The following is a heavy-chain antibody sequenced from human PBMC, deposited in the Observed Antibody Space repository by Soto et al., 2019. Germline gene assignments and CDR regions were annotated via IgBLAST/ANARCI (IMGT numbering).Heavy chain of an antibody. CDR3: ARVGSVWFGEPDYYYYGMDV. Sequence: QVQLVQSGAEVKKPGASVKVSCKASGYTFTSYGISWVRQAPGQGLEWMGWISAYNGNTNYAQKLQGRVTMTTDTSTSTAYMELRGLRSDDTAVYYCARVGSVWFGEPDYYYYGMDVWGQGTTVTVSS. V-gene: IGHV1-18*01. CDR1: GYTFTSYG. D-gene: IGHD3-10*01. J-gene: IGHJ6*02. CDR2: ISAYNGNT.